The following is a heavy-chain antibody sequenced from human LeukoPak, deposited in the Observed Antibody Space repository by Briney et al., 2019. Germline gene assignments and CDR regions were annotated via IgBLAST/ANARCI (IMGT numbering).Heavy chain of an antibody. CDR1: GGTFSSYA. J-gene: IGHJ4*02. CDR2: IIPIFGTA. Sequence: GASVKVSCKAPGGTFSSYAISWVRQAPGQGLEWMGGIIPIFGTANYAQKFQGRVTITTDESTSTAYMELSSLRSEDTAVYYCASGGTTRFDYWGQGTLVTVSS. V-gene: IGHV1-69*05. D-gene: IGHD1-26*01. CDR3: ASGGTTRFDY.